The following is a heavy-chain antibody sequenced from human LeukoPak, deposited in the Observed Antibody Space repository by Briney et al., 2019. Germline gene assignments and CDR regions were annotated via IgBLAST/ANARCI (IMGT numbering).Heavy chain of an antibody. CDR3: ARESSWSFDY. J-gene: IGHJ4*02. CDR1: GLTVSSSY. D-gene: IGHD6-13*01. Sequence: GGSLILSCAASGLTVSSSYMSWVRQAPGKGLEWVSVIYSDGGTYYADSVKDRFTISRDNSKNTLYLQMNSLRAEDTALYYCARESSWSFDYWGQGTLVTVSS. V-gene: IGHV3-66*01. CDR2: IYSDGGT.